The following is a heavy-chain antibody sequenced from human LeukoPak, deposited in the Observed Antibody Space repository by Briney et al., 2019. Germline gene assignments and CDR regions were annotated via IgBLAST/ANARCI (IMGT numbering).Heavy chain of an antibody. CDR3: ARDNHGMDV. J-gene: IGHJ6*02. CDR2: ISYDGSNK. V-gene: IGHV3-30*03. Sequence: GGSLRLSCAASGFTFSSYGMPWVRQAPGKGLEWVAVISYDGSNKYYADSVKGRFTISRDNSKNTLYLQMNSLRAEDTAVYYCARDNHGMDVWGQGTTVTVSS. CDR1: GFTFSSYG.